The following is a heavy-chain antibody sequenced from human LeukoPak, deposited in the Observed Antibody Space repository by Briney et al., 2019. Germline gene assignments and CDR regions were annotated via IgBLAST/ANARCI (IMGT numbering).Heavy chain of an antibody. V-gene: IGHV3-23*01. J-gene: IGHJ4*02. Sequence: GGSLRLSCAASGFTFSSSAMSWVRQAPGKGLEWVSAISNNGGYTYYADSVKGRFTISRDNSKNTLYLQMNSLRAEDTAVYYCAKGGYYDSTGLDYWGQGTLVTVSS. D-gene: IGHD3-22*01. CDR1: GFTFSSSA. CDR3: AKGGYYDSTGLDY. CDR2: ISNNGGYT.